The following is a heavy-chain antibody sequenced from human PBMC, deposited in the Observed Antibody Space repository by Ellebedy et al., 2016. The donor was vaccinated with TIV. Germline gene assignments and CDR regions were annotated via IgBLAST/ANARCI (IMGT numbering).Heavy chain of an antibody. J-gene: IGHJ3*01. CDR2: IKEDGSEK. V-gene: IGHV3-7*04. CDR1: GFTFSGYW. CDR3: ARELNKGFLGAGDGDGFDL. Sequence: GGSLRLSXAASGFTFSGYWISWVRQVPGKGLEWVANIKEDGSEKYYADSVKGRFTISRDNAKNTLYLQMNSLRDEDTAVYYCARELNKGFLGAGDGDGFDLWGQGTMVIVCS. D-gene: IGHD7-27*01.